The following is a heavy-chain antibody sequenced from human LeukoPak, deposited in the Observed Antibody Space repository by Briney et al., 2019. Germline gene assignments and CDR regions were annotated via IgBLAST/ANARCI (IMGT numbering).Heavy chain of an antibody. Sequence: GASVKVSCEASGGTFSSYAISWVRQAPGQGLEWMGRIIPIFGTANYAQKFQGRVTITTDESTSTAYMELSSLRSEDTAVYYCARAGGGSGEFDYWGQGTLVTVSS. CDR1: GGTFSSYA. CDR3: ARAGGGSGEFDY. CDR2: IIPIFGTA. V-gene: IGHV1-69*05. D-gene: IGHD3-10*01. J-gene: IGHJ4*02.